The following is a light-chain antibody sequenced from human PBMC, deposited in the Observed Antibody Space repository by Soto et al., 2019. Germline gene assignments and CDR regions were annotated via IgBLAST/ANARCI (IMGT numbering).Light chain of an antibody. Sequence: EIVLTQSPATLSLSPGERATLSCRASQSLSSIYFAWFQQQPGQAPRLLIDGTSSRATGIPDRFSGSGSGTDFTLTISSLEPEDFAFYYCQQRNSWPLTFGGGTKVEI. CDR2: GTS. J-gene: IGKJ4*01. CDR1: QSLSSIY. CDR3: QQRNSWPLT. V-gene: IGKV3D-20*02.